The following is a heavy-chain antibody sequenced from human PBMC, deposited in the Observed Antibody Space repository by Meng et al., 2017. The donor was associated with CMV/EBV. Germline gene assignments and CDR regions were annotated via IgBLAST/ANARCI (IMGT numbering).Heavy chain of an antibody. CDR1: GGSISSYY. D-gene: IGHD6-19*01. CDR3: ARHYSGWSYYFDH. Sequence: SETLSLTCIVSGGSISSYYWSWIRQPPGKGLEWIGYIYYSGSTNYNPFLKSRVTISVDTSKNRFSLKLSSVTAADTAVYYCARHYSGWSYYFDHWGQGTLVTVSS. J-gene: IGHJ4*02. V-gene: IGHV4-59*01. CDR2: IYYSGST.